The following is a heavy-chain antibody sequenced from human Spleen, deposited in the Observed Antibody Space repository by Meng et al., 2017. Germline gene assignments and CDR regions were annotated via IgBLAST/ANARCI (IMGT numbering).Heavy chain of an antibody. CDR2: IYYSGTT. CDR3: ARSASLLPHYLDS. Sequence: QVQLQASGPGLVKPSQTLSLTCTVSGGSISSGNYYWTWIRQHAGKGLEWIGFIYYSGTTYYNPSLKSRVAISQDTSKNQFSLNLSSVTAADTAVYYCARSASLLPHYLDSWGQGTLVTVSS. J-gene: IGHJ4*02. D-gene: IGHD2-15*01. V-gene: IGHV4-31*03. CDR1: GGSISSGNYY.